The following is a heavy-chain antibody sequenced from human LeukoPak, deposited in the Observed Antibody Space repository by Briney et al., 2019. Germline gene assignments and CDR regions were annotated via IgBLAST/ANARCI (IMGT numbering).Heavy chain of an antibody. CDR3: ARDRDCSGGSCYRYYYYGMDV. Sequence: GGSLRLSCAASRFTFSSYGMHWVRQAPGKGLEWVAVIWYDGSNKYYADSVKGRFTISRDNSKNTLYLQMNSLRAEDTAVYYCARDRDCSGGSCYRYYYYGMDVWGQGTTVTVSS. CDR2: IWYDGSNK. V-gene: IGHV3-33*08. CDR1: RFTFSSYG. D-gene: IGHD2-15*01. J-gene: IGHJ6*02.